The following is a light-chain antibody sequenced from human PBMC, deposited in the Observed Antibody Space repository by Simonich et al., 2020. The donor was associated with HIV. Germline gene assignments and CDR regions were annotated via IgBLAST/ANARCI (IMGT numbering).Light chain of an antibody. Sequence: EIVMTQSPATLSVSPGGRAAPPCRARQSIRSNLAWYQQNPGQTPRLLIYAASTRATGIPAGFSGSGAGTEFTLTISSMESEDFAVYYCQQYNNWPPAFGGGTNVEIK. CDR3: QQYNNWPPA. J-gene: IGKJ4*01. CDR2: AAS. CDR1: QSIRSN. V-gene: IGKV3-15*01.